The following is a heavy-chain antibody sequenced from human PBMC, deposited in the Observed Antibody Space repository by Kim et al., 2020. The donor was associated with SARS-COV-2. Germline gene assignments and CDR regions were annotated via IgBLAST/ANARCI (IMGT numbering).Heavy chain of an antibody. CDR2: INSGGTTT. CDR1: GFSFRNYE. J-gene: IGHJ4*02. V-gene: IGHV3-48*03. CDR3: VRDHALXXESXXXXSTRSXXQ. Sequence: GGSLRLSCRASGFSFRNYEMDWVRQAPGKGLEWVSYINSGGTTTYYADSVKGRFTISRDNAKNSLYLEMNSLRAEDTAVYYCVRDHALXXESXXXXSTRSXXQWXQG. D-gene: IGHD1-1*01.